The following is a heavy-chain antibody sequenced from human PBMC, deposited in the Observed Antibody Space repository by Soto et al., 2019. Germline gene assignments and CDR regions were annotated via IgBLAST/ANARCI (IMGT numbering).Heavy chain of an antibody. CDR2: IYYRGST. Sequence: QVQLQESGPGLVKPSETLSLTCTVSGGSISSYYWSWIRQPPGKGLEWIGYIYYRGSTNYNPSLKSRVTRTVDTSRNQSSLKLSSVTAADTAMYYCARFNWYFDLWGRGTLVTVSS. CDR3: ARFNWYFDL. CDR1: GGSISSYY. V-gene: IGHV4-59*01. J-gene: IGHJ2*01.